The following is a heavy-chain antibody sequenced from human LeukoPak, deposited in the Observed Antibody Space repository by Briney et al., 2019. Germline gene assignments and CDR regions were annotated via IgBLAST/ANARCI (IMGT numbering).Heavy chain of an antibody. CDR2: INHSGST. CDR3: ARSYYDFDMDV. J-gene: IGHJ6*03. Sequence: PSETLSLTCAVYGGSFSGYYWSWIRQPPGKGLEWIGEINHSGSTNYNPSLKSRVTISVDTSKNQFSLKLSSVTAADTAVYYCARSYYDFDMDVWGKGPTVTVSS. CDR1: GGSFSGYY. D-gene: IGHD3-3*01. V-gene: IGHV4-34*01.